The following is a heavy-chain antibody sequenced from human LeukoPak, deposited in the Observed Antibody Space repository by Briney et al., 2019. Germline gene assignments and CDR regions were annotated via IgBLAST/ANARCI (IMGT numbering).Heavy chain of an antibody. CDR3: AKVWSGGDRATWDYFDY. CDR1: GYTFTSYA. CDR2: TSAYNGNT. Sequence: ASVRVSCKASGYTFTSYAISWLRQAPGQGLEWMGWTSAYNGNTNYAQSLQGRVTMTTDTATSTAYMDLRSLRSDDTAVYYCAKVWSGGDRATWDYFDYWGQGTLVTVSS. D-gene: IGHD2-21*02. V-gene: IGHV1-18*01. J-gene: IGHJ4*02.